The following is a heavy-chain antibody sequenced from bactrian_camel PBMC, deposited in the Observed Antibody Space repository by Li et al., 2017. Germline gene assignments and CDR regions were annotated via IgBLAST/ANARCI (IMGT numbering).Heavy chain of an antibody. CDR3: APDSSPQMGCY. CDR1: ERSRNTSS. J-gene: IGHJ4*01. D-gene: IGHD5*01. CDR2: TDPVGTT. V-gene: IGHV3S57*01. Sequence: HVQLVESGGGSVQAGGSLTLSCAISERSRNTSSMAWYRQAPGKQREKVASTDPVGTTSYADSVKGRFTISQNNAKTTTWLQMNNLKLDDTAMYYCAPDSSPQMGCYWTRGTQVTVS.